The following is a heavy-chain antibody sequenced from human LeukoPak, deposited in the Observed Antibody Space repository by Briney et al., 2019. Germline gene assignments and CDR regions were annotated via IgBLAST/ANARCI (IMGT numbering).Heavy chain of an antibody. CDR2: IYYSGST. J-gene: IGHJ3*01. CDR3: ARRVGNKDFFDV. D-gene: IGHD1-26*01. V-gene: IGHV4-59*08. Sequence: SETLSLTCTVSGGSISSYYWSWIRQPPGKGLEWIAYIYYSGSTNYNPSLRSRATISVDTSKNQFSLKLSSVTAADTAVYYCARRVGNKDFFDVWGQGTMVTVSS. CDR1: GGSISSYY.